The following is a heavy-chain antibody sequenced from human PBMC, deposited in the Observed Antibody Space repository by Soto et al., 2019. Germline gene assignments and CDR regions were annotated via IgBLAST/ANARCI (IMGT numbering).Heavy chain of an antibody. V-gene: IGHV3-23*01. CDR3: ARGGDPDY. J-gene: IGHJ4*02. D-gene: IGHD2-21*02. CDR1: GFSFSSYA. Sequence: GGSLRLSCAASGFSFSSYAMNWVRQAPGKGLEWVSVISGSGDSTYYADSVKGRFTISRDNAKNTLYLQMNNLRAEDTAVYYCARGGDPDYWGQGTLVTVSS. CDR2: ISGSGDST.